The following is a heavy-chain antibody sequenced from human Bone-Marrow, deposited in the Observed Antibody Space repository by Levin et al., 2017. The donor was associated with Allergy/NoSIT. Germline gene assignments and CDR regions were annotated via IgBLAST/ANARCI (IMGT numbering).Heavy chain of an antibody. CDR1: GGSISSYY. CDR3: ATFSSSVDY. J-gene: IGHJ4*02. V-gene: IGHV4-59*08. Sequence: PSETLSLTCTVSGGSISSYYWSWIRQPPGKGLEWIGYIYYSGSTNYNPSLKSRVTISVDTSKNQFSLKLSSVTAADTAVYYCATFSSSVDYWGQGTLVTVSS. D-gene: IGHD6-6*01. CDR2: IYYSGST.